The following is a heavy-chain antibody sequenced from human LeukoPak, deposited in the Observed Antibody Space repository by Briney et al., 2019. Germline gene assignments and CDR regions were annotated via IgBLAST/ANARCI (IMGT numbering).Heavy chain of an antibody. CDR1: GYTFTSYG. J-gene: IGHJ4*02. Sequence: ASVKVSCKASGYTFTSYGISWVRQAPGQGLEWMGWISAYNGNTNYAQKLQGRVTMTTDTSTSTAYMELRSLRSDDTAVYYCAREVDDYYGSGVGFGYWGQGTLVTVSS. D-gene: IGHD3-10*01. CDR3: AREVDDYYGSGVGFGY. CDR2: ISAYNGNT. V-gene: IGHV1-18*01.